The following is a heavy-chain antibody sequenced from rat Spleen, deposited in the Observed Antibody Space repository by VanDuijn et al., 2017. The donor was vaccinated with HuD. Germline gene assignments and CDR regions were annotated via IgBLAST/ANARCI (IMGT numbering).Heavy chain of an antibody. CDR3: ARGGVGYYSSYISFDY. J-gene: IGHJ2*01. V-gene: IGHV5-25*01. D-gene: IGHD1-2*01. CDR1: GFTFSNYD. CDR2: ISPSGGST. Sequence: EVQLVESGGGLVQPGRSLKLSCAASGFTFSNYDMAWVRQAPTKGLEWVASISPSGGSTYYRDSVKGRFTVSRDNAKSTLYLQMDSLRSEDTATYYCARGGVGYYSSYISFDYWGQGVMVTVSS.